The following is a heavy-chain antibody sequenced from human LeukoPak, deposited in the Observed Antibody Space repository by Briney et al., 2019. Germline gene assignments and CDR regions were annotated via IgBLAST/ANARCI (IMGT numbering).Heavy chain of an antibody. Sequence: SETLSLTCTVSGGSISSYYWSWIRQPPGKGLEWIGYIYYSGSTNYNPSLKSRVTISVDTSKNQFSLKLSSVTAADTAVYYCARGLSQQQPADENYYYYYMDVWGKGTTVTVSS. CDR2: IYYSGST. J-gene: IGHJ6*03. D-gene: IGHD6-13*01. V-gene: IGHV4-59*01. CDR1: GGSISSYY. CDR3: ARGLSQQQPADENYYYYYMDV.